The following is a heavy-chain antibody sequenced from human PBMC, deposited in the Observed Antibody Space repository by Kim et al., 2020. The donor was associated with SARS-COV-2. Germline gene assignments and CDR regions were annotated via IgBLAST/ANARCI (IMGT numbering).Heavy chain of an antibody. Sequence: KGRFTISRDNAKNSLYLQMNSLRAEDTAVYYCARESIAAAGMLRYYGMDVWGQGTTVTVSS. D-gene: IGHD6-13*01. CDR3: ARESIAAAGMLRYYGMDV. J-gene: IGHJ6*02. V-gene: IGHV3-11*06.